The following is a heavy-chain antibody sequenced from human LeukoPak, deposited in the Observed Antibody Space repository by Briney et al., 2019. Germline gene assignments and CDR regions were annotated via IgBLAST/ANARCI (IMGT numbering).Heavy chain of an antibody. CDR2: ISSNGGST. CDR1: GFTFSSYA. D-gene: IGHD2-15*01. Sequence: GGSLRLSCAASGFTFSSYAMHWVRQAPGKGLEYVSAISSNGGSTYYANSVKGRFTISRDNSKNTLYLQMGSLRAEDTALYCCARAHIVAIYGGGDYYYYYMDVWGKGTTVAVSS. CDR3: ARAHIVAIYGGGDYYYYYMDV. V-gene: IGHV3-64*01. J-gene: IGHJ6*03.